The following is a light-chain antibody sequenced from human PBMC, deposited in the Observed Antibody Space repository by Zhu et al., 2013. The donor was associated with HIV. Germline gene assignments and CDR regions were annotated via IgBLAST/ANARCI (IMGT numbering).Light chain of an antibody. CDR2: GAS. CDR1: ESINSK. J-gene: IGKJ3*01. CDR3: QQYNKGLLLT. V-gene: IGKV3-15*01. Sequence: EIMMTQSPVTLSVSPGDRATLSCRASESINSKLAWYQQKPGQAPRLLIYGASARATGVPTRFSGGGSGTEFTLTISSLQSEDLAVYYCQQYNKGLLLTFGPGTKVEI.